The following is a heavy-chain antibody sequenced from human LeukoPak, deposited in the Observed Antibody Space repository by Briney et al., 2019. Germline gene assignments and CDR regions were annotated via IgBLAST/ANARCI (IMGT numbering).Heavy chain of an antibody. V-gene: IGHV3-48*04. CDR2: ISGSSSTI. D-gene: IGHD3-16*02. CDR3: ARDRAGYNFDY. Sequence: GGSLRLSCAASGFTFSIYNMHWVRQAPGKGLEWLSYISGSSSTIYYADSVKGRFTISRDNAKNSLYLEMNSLRAEDTAVYYCARDRAGYNFDYWGQGTLVTVSS. CDR1: GFTFSIYN. J-gene: IGHJ4*02.